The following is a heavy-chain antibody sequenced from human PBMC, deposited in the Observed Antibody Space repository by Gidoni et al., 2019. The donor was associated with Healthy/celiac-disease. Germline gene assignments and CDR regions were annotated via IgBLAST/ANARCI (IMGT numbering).Heavy chain of an antibody. Sequence: LEWVSGISWNSGSIGYADSVKGRFTISRDNAKNSLYLQMNSLRAEDTALYYCAKDRVEWEPFRAFDIWGQGTMVTVSS. J-gene: IGHJ3*02. CDR3: AKDRVEWEPFRAFDI. D-gene: IGHD1-26*01. V-gene: IGHV3-9*01. CDR2: ISWNSGSI.